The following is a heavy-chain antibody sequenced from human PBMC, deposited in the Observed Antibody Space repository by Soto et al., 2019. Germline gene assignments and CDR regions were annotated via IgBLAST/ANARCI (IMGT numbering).Heavy chain of an antibody. V-gene: IGHV1-46*01. CDR3: ARALPRQPPTSDFCSGYHPHESVPPLAT. Sequence: ASVKVSCKASGYTFTSYYMHWVRQAPGQGLEWMGIINPSGGSTSYAQKFQGRVTMTRDTSTSTVYMELSSLRSEDTAVYYRARALPRQPPTSDFCSGYHPHESVPPLATWGQGTLVTVSS. D-gene: IGHD3-3*01. CDR1: GYTFTSYY. CDR2: INPSGGST. J-gene: IGHJ4*02.